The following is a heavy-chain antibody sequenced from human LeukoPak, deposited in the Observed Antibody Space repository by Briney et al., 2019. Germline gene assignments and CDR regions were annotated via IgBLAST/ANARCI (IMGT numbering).Heavy chain of an antibody. D-gene: IGHD6-6*01. J-gene: IGHJ6*03. V-gene: IGHV4-59*08. CDR3: ARHPIKQLAYMDV. CDR2: IYYSGST. Sequence: PSETLSLTCTASGGSISSYYWSWIRQPPGKGLEWIGYIYYSGSTNYNPSLKSRVTISVDTSKNQFSLKLSSVTAADTAVYYCARHPIKQLAYMDVWGKGTTVTVSS. CDR1: GGSISSYY.